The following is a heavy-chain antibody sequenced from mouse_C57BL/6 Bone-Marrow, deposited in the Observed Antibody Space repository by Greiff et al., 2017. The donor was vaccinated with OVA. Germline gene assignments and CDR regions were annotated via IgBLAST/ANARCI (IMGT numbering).Heavy chain of an antibody. CDR3: ARWGDYYGSRPYFDV. CDR1: GYTFTSYG. V-gene: IGHV1-81*01. Sequence: QVQLQQSGAELARPGASVKLSCKASGYTFTSYGISWVKQRTGQGLEWIGEIYPRSGNTYYNEKFKGKATLTADKSSSTAYMELRSLTSEDSAVYFCARWGDYYGSRPYFDVWGTGTTVTVSS. J-gene: IGHJ1*03. D-gene: IGHD1-1*01. CDR2: IYPRSGNT.